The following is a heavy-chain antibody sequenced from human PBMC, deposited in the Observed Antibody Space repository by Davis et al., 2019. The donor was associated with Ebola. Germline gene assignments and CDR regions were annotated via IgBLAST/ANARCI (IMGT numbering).Heavy chain of an antibody. CDR3: ARTTLTSVSDSGLGYNYFAP. V-gene: IGHV4-34*01. D-gene: IGHD4-17*01. CDR2: IGRGGST. Sequence: MPSETLSLTCGVYGGSFSGYFWSWIRQSPGKGLEWLGEIGRGGSTNYNPTLKNRLTIALDTSKNQFSLRLESMTAADTAVYYCARTTLTSVSDSGLGYNYFAPRGQGTLVTVSS. CDR1: GGSFSGYF. J-gene: IGHJ5*02.